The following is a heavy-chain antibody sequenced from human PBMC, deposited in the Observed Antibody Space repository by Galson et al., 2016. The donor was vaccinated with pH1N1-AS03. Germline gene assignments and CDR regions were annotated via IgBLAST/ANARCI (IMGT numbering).Heavy chain of an antibody. J-gene: IGHJ4*02. Sequence: LRLSCAASGFDFRSYSMHWVRQAPGKGLEWGAVIAKDGTTKFDADFVKGRFTISRDNSRNTLYLEMSRLTPEDTAVCYCAREGTGIVRSYRGSLDSWGQGTLVTVTS. CDR1: GFDFRSYS. CDR2: IAKDGTTK. CDR3: AREGTGIVRSYRGSLDS. D-gene: IGHD3-10*01. V-gene: IGHV3-30-3*01.